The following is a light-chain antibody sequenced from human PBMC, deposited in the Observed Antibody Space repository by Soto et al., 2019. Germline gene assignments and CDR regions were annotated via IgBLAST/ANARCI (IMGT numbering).Light chain of an antibody. Sequence: DIQMTQSPSTLSASVGDRVTITCRASQSISSWLAWYQQKPGKAPKLLIYKASSLEIGVPSRFSGSGSETEFTLTISSLQPDDFATYYCQQYNSYSPTFGQGTKVEIK. CDR3: QQYNSYSPT. V-gene: IGKV1-5*03. J-gene: IGKJ1*01. CDR1: QSISSW. CDR2: KAS.